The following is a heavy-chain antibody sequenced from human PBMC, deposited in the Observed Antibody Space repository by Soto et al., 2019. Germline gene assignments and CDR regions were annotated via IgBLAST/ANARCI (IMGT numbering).Heavy chain of an antibody. J-gene: IGHJ1*01. V-gene: IGHV2-26*01. CDR3: ARIKGSSTVASTGAYQH. CDR1: GFSLSSPKMG. CDR2: IFSNDEK. D-gene: IGHD6-19*01. Sequence: QVTLKESGPELVKPTETLTLTCTVSGFSLSSPKMGVSWIRQPPGKALEWLAHIFSNDEKSYSTSLRTRLTISKDTSKSQVVLTLTNVDPVDTATYYCARIKGSSTVASTGAYQHWGQGTLVTVSS.